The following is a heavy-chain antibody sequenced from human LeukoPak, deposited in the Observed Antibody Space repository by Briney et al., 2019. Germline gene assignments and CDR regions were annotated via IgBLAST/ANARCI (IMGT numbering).Heavy chain of an antibody. CDR2: IYYSGST. CDR1: GGSISSYY. CDR3: AGDTLTGYYNSAAFDI. Sequence: SETLTLTCTVSGGSISSYYWSWIRQPPGKGLEWIGYIYYSGSTNYNPSLKSRVTISVDTSKNQFSLKLSSVTAADTAVYYCAGDTLTGYYNSAAFDIWGQGTMVTVSS. J-gene: IGHJ3*02. D-gene: IGHD3-9*01. V-gene: IGHV4-59*08.